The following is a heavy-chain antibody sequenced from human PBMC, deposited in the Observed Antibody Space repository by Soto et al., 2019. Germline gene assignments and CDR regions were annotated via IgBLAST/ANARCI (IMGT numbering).Heavy chain of an antibody. Sequence: EVQLLESGGGLVQPGGSLRLSCAASGFTFNRFAMTWVRQAPGKGLEWVSTIGASGDNTFYADSVKGRFTISRDNSGDTLFLQMNRLRAEDTALYYCATLGYWSGATCDLDYYNGLDVWGQGPTVTVSS. V-gene: IGHV3-23*01. CDR2: IGASGDNT. CDR1: GFTFNRFA. CDR3: ATLGYWSGATCDLDYYNGLDV. D-gene: IGHD2-15*01. J-gene: IGHJ6*02.